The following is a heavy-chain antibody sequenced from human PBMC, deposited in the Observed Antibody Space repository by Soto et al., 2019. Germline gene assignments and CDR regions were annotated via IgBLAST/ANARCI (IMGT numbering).Heavy chain of an antibody. J-gene: IGHJ5*02. V-gene: IGHV4-39*01. D-gene: IGHD3-10*01. Sequence: SETLSLTCTVSGGSISSSSYYWGWIRQPPGKGLEWIGSIYYSGSTYYNPSLKSRVTISVDTSKNQFSLKLSSVTTADTAVFYCAVYYYGSGSPAEYNWFDPWGQGTLVT. CDR2: IYYSGST. CDR1: GGSISSSSYY. CDR3: AVYYYGSGSPAEYNWFDP.